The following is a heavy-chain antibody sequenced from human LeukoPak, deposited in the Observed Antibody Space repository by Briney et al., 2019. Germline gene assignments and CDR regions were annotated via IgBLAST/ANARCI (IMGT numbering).Heavy chain of an antibody. D-gene: IGHD1-26*01. Sequence: GGSLRLPCAASGFTFSSYAMSWVRQAPGKGLEWVSAISGSGGSTYYADSVKGRFTISRDNSKNTLYLQMNSLRAEDTAVYYCAKDRRGSYYFDYWGQGTLVTVSS. J-gene: IGHJ4*02. CDR2: ISGSGGST. CDR3: AKDRRGSYYFDY. CDR1: GFTFSSYA. V-gene: IGHV3-23*01.